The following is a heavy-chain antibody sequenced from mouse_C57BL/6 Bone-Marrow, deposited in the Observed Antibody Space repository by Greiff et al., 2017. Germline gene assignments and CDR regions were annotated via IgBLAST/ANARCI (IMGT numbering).Heavy chain of an antibody. CDR2: IYIGNGYT. D-gene: IGHD1-1*01. V-gene: IGHV1-58*01. CDR1: GYTFTSYG. J-gene: IGHJ2*01. CDR3: ARWGFITTVVAPFDY. Sequence: DVKLVESGAELVRPGSSVKMSCKTSGYTFTSYGINWVKQRPGQGLEWIGYIYIGNGYTEYNEKFKGKATLTSDTSSSTAYMQLSSLTSEDSAIYFCARWGFITTVVAPFDYWGQGTTLTVSS.